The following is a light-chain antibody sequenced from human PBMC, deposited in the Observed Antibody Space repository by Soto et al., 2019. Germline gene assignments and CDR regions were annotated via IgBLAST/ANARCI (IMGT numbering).Light chain of an antibody. CDR3: QQFNNYPFT. J-gene: IGKJ2*01. CDR1: QNINNW. Sequence: DIQMTQSPSTLSASVGDSVTITCRASQNINNWLAWYQQKPGKPPKLLIYDAFDLESGVPSRFSGSRSGTEFTLTISSLQPDDVATYYCQQFNNYPFTFGQGTKLEFK. V-gene: IGKV1-5*01. CDR2: DAF.